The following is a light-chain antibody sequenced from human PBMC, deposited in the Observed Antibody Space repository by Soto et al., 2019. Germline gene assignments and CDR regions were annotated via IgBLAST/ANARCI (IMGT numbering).Light chain of an antibody. CDR2: AAS. CDR3: LQTYSIPPT. J-gene: IGKJ1*01. Sequence: IQMTQSPSSLSASVGDRVTITCRASQRISTDVNWFQHRPGKPPRILIYAASTLQTGVSSNFSGSAAGTDFTLNITSLQPEDFATYSCLQTYSIPPTFGQGTKVDIK. V-gene: IGKV1-39*01. CDR1: QRISTD.